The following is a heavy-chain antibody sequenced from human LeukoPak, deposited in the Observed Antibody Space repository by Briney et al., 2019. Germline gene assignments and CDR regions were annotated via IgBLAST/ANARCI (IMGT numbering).Heavy chain of an antibody. CDR2: IYHTGST. J-gene: IGHJ3*02. D-gene: IGHD3-22*01. CDR3: ASAYYYDSSGYSLTAAFDI. Sequence: SETLSLTCTVSGYSISSGYYWGWIRQSPGKGLEWIGSIYHTGSTYYNPSLKSRLTISVDTSKNQFSLKLSSVTAADTAVYYCASAYYYDSSGYSLTAAFDIWGQGTMVTVSS. CDR1: GYSISSGYY. V-gene: IGHV4-38-2*02.